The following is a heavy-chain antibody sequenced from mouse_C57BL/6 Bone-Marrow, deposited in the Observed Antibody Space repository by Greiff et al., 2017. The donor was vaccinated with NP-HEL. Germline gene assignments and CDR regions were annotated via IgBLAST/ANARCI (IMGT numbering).Heavy chain of an antibody. CDR3: TTGGSSTYAMDY. CDR2: IDPENGDT. D-gene: IGHD1-1*01. Sequence: VQLQQSGAELVRPGASVKLSCTVSGFNFKDDYMHWVKQRPEQGLEWIGWIDPENGDTEYASKFQGKATITADTSSNTAYLQLSSLTSEDTAVDDCTTGGSSTYAMDYGGQGTSVTVSA. CDR1: GFNFKDDY. J-gene: IGHJ4*01. V-gene: IGHV14-4*01.